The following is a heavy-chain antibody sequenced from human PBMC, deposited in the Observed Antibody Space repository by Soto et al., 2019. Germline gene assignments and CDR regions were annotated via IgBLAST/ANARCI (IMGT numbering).Heavy chain of an antibody. CDR3: AKHIEGAGNWYFDL. Sequence: EVQLLESGGGLVQPGGSLGLSCAASGFTFSIYAMSWVRQAPGKGPEWVSVINGRGSPTFYADSVKGRFTISRDNSKNTLLLQMNSLEAEDTAIYYWAKHIEGAGNWYFDLWGRGTLVTVSS. CDR2: INGRGSPT. D-gene: IGHD2-21*01. CDR1: GFTFSIYA. V-gene: IGHV3-23*01. J-gene: IGHJ2*01.